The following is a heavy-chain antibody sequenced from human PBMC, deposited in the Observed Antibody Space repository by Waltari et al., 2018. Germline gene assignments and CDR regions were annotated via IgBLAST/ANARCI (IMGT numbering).Heavy chain of an antibody. V-gene: IGHV3-7*01. D-gene: IGHD3-3*01. J-gene: IGHJ4*02. Sequence: EVQLVESGGGLVQPGGSMRLSCAGSGFTFSGNWMAWVRQASGKGLEWVANIKEDGSKKNYVDAVYGRFTISRDNAKNSLYLQMNSLRAEDTALYYCVSHCFWNFDFCGQGTLVTVSS. CDR3: VSHCFWNFDF. CDR2: IKEDGSKK. CDR1: GFTFSGNW.